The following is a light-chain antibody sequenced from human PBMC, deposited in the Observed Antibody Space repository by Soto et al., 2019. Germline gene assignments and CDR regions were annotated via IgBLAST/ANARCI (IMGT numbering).Light chain of an antibody. CDR1: SSDVGVYKY. CDR2: DVS. CDR3: CSYAGDYTLV. J-gene: IGLJ1*01. V-gene: IGLV2-11*01. Sequence: QSALIQPRSVSGSPGQSVTISCTGTSSDVGVYKYVSWYRQHPGKAPKLMIYDVSTRPSGVPDRFSGSKSGNTASLTISGLQAEDEADYYCCSYAGDYTLVFGSGTKLTVL.